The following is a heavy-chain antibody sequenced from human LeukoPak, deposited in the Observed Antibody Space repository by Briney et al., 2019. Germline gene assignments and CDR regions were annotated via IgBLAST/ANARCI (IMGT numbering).Heavy chain of an antibody. D-gene: IGHD2-2*02. CDR1: GFTFSSYS. J-gene: IGHJ6*03. CDR2: ISSSSSYI. CDR3: ARVPVPAAIRGGYYYYMDV. V-gene: IGHV3-21*01. Sequence: PGGSLRLSCTASGFTFSSYSMNWVRQAPGKGLEWVSSISSSSSYIYYADSVKGRFTISRDNAKNSLYLQMNSLRAEDTAVYYCARVPVPAAIRGGYYYYMDVWGKGTTVTVSS.